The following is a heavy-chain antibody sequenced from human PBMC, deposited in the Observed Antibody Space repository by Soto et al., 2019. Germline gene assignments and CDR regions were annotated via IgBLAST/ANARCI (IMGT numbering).Heavy chain of an antibody. D-gene: IGHD2-15*01. V-gene: IGHV4-39*01. CDR3: ARRGQYCSGGSCYKYFQH. Sequence: SETLSLTCTVSGGSISSSSYYWGWIRQPPGKGLEWIGSIYYSGSTYYNPSLKSRVTISVDTSKNQFSLKLSSVTAADTAVYYCARRGQYCSGGSCYKYFQHWGQGTLVTVSS. J-gene: IGHJ1*01. CDR2: IYYSGST. CDR1: GGSISSSSYY.